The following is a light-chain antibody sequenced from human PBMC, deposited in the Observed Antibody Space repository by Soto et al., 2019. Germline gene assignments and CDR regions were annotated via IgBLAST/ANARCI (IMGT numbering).Light chain of an antibody. CDR2: EVL. V-gene: IGLV2-14*01. CDR3: TSYTTTSTLL. Sequence: QSVLTQPASVSGSPGQSITISCTGSSSDVGAYNSVAWYQQHPGKAPKLLIYEVLTRPSGITNRFSGSKSGNTASLTISGLQAEDEADYYCTSYTTTSTLLFGGGTKLTVL. J-gene: IGLJ2*01. CDR1: SSDVGAYNS.